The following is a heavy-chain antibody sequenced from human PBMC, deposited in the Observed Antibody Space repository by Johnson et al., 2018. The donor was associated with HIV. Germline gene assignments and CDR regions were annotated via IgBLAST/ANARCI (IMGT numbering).Heavy chain of an antibody. J-gene: IGHJ3*01. CDR2: VYSGGYS. CDR1: GFNVSSNY. V-gene: IGHV3-66*02. Sequence: VQLVESGGGVVQPGGSLRLSCAASGFNVSSNYMNWVRQAPGRGLEWVSVVYSGGYSYYADSVKPRFPISRDNSKNTLYLQMNSLRAEDTAVYYCAKWWFRELLPNAFDLWGQGTMVTVSS. CDR3: AKWWFRELLPNAFDL. D-gene: IGHD3-10*01.